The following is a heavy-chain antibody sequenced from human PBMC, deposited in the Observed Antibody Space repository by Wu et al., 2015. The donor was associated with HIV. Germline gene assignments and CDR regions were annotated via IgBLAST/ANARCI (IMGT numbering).Heavy chain of an antibody. D-gene: IGHD6-19*01. CDR1: GYTFSDYY. Sequence: QVQLVQSGVEVKKPGAAVRVSCKTSGYTFSDYYIHWVRQVPGQGLQWMGWINPDSGSTHYAQKFQGRVTMTRGTSINTAYMDLSGLKSDDTAVYFCARSLVVAGTTYDIFDTWGQGTMLTV. J-gene: IGHJ3*02. CDR2: INPDSGST. V-gene: IGHV1-2*02. CDR3: ARSLVVAGTTYDIFDT.